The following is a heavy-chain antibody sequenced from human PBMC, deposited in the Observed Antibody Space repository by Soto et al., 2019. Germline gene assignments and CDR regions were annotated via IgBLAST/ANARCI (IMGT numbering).Heavy chain of an antibody. J-gene: IGHJ3*02. CDR2: MNPTSGNT. Sequence: ASVKVSCKASGYTFSSYDINWVRQAPGQGLEWMGWMNPTSGNTGSAQKFQGRVSMTRDSSLSTAYLELSSLRPEDTAVYFCARPSTRYYEDSSEAFDMWGTGTVGNV. CDR3: ARPSTRYYEDSSEAFDM. V-gene: IGHV1-8*01. CDR1: GYTFSSYD. D-gene: IGHD3-22*01.